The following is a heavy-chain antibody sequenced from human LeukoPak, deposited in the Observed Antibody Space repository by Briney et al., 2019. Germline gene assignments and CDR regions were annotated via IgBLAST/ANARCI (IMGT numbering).Heavy chain of an antibody. CDR1: GGSFSGYY. D-gene: IGHD2-2*02. CDR2: INHSGST. J-gene: IGHJ6*03. Sequence: SETLSLTCAVYGGSFSGYYWSWIRQPPGKGLEWIGEINHSGSTNYNPSLKSRVTISVDTSKNQFSLKLSSVPAAATAVYYCARRGYCSSTSCYRGYYYYYMDVWGKGTTVTVSS. V-gene: IGHV4-34*01. CDR3: ARRGYCSSTSCYRGYYYYYMDV.